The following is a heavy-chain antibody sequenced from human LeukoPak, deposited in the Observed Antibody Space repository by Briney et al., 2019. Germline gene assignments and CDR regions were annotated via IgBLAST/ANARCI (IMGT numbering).Heavy chain of an antibody. CDR2: IYFNGITT. J-gene: IGHJ4*02. D-gene: IGHD5-12*01. Sequence: PGGSLRLSCAASGLTVSSNYMTWVRQAPGKGLEYVSAIYFNGITTYYADSVKGRFTISRDTSKNTLYLQMGSLRAEDMAVYYCARVGLGSGYDYWGQGTLVTVSS. CDR1: GLTVSSNY. V-gene: IGHV3-64*02. CDR3: ARVGLGSGYDY.